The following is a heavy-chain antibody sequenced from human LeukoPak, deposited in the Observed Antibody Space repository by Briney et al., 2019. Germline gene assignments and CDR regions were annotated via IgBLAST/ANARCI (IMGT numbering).Heavy chain of an antibody. CDR3: AREEYSSSSPFDH. CDR1: GGTFSSYA. V-gene: IGHV1-69*06. D-gene: IGHD6-6*01. CDR2: IIPIFGTA. Sequence: GASVKVSCKASGGTFSSYAISWVRQAPGQGLEWMGGIIPIFGTANYAQKFQGRVTITADKSTSTAYMELSSLRSEDTAVYYCAREEYSSSSPFDHWGQGTLVTVSS. J-gene: IGHJ4*02.